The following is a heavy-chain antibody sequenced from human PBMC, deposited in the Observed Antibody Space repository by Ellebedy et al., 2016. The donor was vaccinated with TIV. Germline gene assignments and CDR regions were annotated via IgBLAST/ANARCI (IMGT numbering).Heavy chain of an antibody. J-gene: IGHJ4*02. CDR3: ARVRDNSWYY. CDR2: MNPNSGNT. CDR1: GYTFTSYD. Sequence: ASVKVSCKASGYTFTSYDINWVRQATGQGLEWMGWMNPNSGNTGYAQKFRGRVTITRNTSISTAYMELSSLRSEDTAVYDWARVRDNSWYYWGQGTLVTVSS. D-gene: IGHD6-13*01. V-gene: IGHV1-8*03.